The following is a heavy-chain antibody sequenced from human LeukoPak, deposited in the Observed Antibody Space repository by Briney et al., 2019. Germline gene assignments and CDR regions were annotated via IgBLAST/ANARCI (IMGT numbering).Heavy chain of an antibody. V-gene: IGHV4-31*03. J-gene: IGHJ4*02. CDR3: ARGRRIWYQISVLYYFDY. Sequence: SETLSLTCTVSGGSISSGGYYWSWIRQHPGKGLEWIGYIYYSGSTYYNPSLKSRVTISVDTSKNQFSLKLSSVTAADTAVYYCARGRRIWYQISVLYYFDYWGQGTLVTVSS. CDR2: IYYSGST. D-gene: IGHD1-14*01. CDR1: GGSISSGGYY.